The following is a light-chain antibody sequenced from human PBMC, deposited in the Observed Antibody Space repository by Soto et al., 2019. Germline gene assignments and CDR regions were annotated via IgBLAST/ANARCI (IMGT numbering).Light chain of an antibody. J-gene: IGLJ3*02. CDR1: SSNIGAGYD. Sequence: QSVLTQPPSVSGAPGQRVTISCTGSSSNIGAGYDVHWYQQLPGTAPKLLIYGNSIRPSGIPDRLSGSKSGTSASLAITGLQAEDEADYYCPSYDSSLSGWVFGGGTKLTVL. CDR2: GNS. CDR3: PSYDSSLSGWV. V-gene: IGLV1-40*01.